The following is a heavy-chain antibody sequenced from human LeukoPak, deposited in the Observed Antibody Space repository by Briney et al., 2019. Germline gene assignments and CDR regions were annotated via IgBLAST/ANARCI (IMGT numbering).Heavy chain of an antibody. J-gene: IGHJ4*02. D-gene: IGHD3-10*01. CDR1: GYTFTGYY. CDR2: INPNSGGT. Sequence: ASVKVSCKASGYTFTGYYMHWVRQAPGQGLEWMGWINPNSGGTNYAQKFQGRVTMTRDTSISTAYMELSRLRSDDTAVYYCARSEGYYYSSGSFFDYWGQGTLVTVSS. V-gene: IGHV1-2*02. CDR3: ARSEGYYYSSGSFFDY.